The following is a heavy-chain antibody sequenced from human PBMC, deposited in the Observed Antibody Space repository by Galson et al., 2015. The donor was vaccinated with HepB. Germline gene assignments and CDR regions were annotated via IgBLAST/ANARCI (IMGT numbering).Heavy chain of an antibody. CDR2: ISSSSSYI. V-gene: IGHV3-21*01. CDR1: GFTFSSYS. J-gene: IGHJ4*02. D-gene: IGHD1-26*01. CDR3: AREGGGSFSIDY. Sequence: SLRLSCAASGFTFSSYSMNWVRQAPGKGLEWVSSISSSSSYIYYAGSVKGRFNISSDNAKNSLYLQMSSLRAEDTAVYYCAREGGGSFSIDYWGQGTLVTVSS.